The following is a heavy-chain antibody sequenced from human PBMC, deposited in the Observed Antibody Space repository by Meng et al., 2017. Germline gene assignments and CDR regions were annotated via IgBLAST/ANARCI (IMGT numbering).Heavy chain of an antibody. CDR2: KYDRSKWYN. Sequence: VQLKYFSPGLVQHPQTLPFPCAVSGDRVSSNRAAWNWSRQAPSRGLEWLGRKYDRSKWYNEYTVSAKSRITINPDTSKNQFSLQLNSVTPEDTAVYYCARAYCSGGSCEFDYWGQGTLVTVSS. CDR3: ARAYCSGGSCEFDY. D-gene: IGHD2-15*01. J-gene: IGHJ4*02. CDR1: GDRVSSNRAA. V-gene: IGHV6-1*01.